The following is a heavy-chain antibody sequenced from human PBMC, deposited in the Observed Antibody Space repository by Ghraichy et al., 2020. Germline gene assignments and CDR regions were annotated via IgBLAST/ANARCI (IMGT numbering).Heavy chain of an antibody. V-gene: IGHV4-34*01. CDR3: AGDPIVTTDWFDP. CDR2: INHSGST. CDR1: GGSFSGYY. J-gene: IGHJ5*02. Sequence: SETLSLTCAVYGGSFSGYYWSWIRQPPGKGLEWIGEINHSGSTNYNPSLKSRVTISVDTSKNQFSLKLSSVTAADTAVYYCAGDPIVTTDWFDPWGQGTLVTVSS. D-gene: IGHD4-17*01.